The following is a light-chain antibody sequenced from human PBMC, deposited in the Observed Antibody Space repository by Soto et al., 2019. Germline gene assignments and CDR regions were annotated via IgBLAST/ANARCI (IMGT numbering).Light chain of an antibody. CDR2: DVS. CDR3: SSYTNTSTLM. J-gene: IGLJ3*02. Sequence: QSALTQPASVSGSPGQSITISCTGTSSDVGAYNLVSWYHQHPGRAPKLFIFDVSDRPSGVSTRFSGSKSGTTASLTISGLQAEDEACYYCSSYTNTSTLMFGGGTKLTVL. V-gene: IGLV2-14*02. CDR1: SSDVGAYNL.